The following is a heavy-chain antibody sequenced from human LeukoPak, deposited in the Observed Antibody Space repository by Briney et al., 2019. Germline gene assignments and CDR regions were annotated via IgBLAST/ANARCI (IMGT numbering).Heavy chain of an antibody. D-gene: IGHD6-13*01. CDR3: ASQPFSSWYWGAYAFDI. CDR2: IYYSGST. CDR1: GGSISSYY. J-gene: IGHJ3*02. V-gene: IGHV4-59*01. Sequence: PSETLSLTCTVSGGSISSYYWSWIRQPPGKGLEWIGYIYYSGSTNYNPSLKSRVTISVDTSKNQFSLKLSSVTAADTAVYYCASQPFSSWYWGAYAFDIWGQGTMVTVSS.